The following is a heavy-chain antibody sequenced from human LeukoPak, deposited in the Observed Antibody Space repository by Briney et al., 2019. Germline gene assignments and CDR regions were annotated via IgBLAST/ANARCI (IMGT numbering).Heavy chain of an antibody. J-gene: IGHJ4*02. CDR3: AKGGTITMIVVVKAHFDY. CDR2: ISGRDSST. Sequence: GGSLRLSCAASGFTFSSYAMNWVRQAPGKGLEWVSAISGRDSSTYYADSVKGRFTISGDNSKNTLYLQMNSLRAEDTAVYYCAKGGTITMIVVVKAHFDYWGQGTLVTVSS. CDR1: GFTFSSYA. V-gene: IGHV3-23*01. D-gene: IGHD3-22*01.